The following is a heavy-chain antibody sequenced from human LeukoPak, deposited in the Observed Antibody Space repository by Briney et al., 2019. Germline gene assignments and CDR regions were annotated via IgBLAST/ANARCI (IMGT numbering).Heavy chain of an antibody. Sequence: GGSLRLSCAASGFTFSSYAMHWVRQAPGKGLEWVAVISYDGSNKYYADSVKGRFTISRDNSKNTLYLQMNSLRAEDTAVYYCARAIRGYSGYDLDYWGQGTLVTVSS. CDR1: GFTFSSYA. CDR2: ISYDGSNK. D-gene: IGHD5-12*01. CDR3: ARAIRGYSGYDLDY. V-gene: IGHV3-30*14. J-gene: IGHJ4*02.